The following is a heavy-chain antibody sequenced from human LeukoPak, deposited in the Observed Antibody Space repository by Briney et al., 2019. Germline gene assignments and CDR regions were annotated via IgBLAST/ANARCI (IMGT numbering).Heavy chain of an antibody. J-gene: IGHJ6*03. CDR3: ARDPIVVVPAAMNYYYYYYMDV. Sequence: GASVKVSCKASGYTFTGYYMRWVRQAPGQGLEWMGWINPNSGGTNYAQKFQGRVTMTRDTSISTACMELSRLRSDDTAVYYCARDPIVVVPAAMNYYYYYYMDVWGKGTTVTVSS. D-gene: IGHD2-2*01. CDR1: GYTFTGYY. CDR2: INPNSGGT. V-gene: IGHV1-2*02.